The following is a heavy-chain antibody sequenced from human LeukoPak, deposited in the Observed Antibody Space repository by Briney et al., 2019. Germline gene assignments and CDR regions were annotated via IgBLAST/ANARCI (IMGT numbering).Heavy chain of an antibody. CDR2: FDPEDGET. CDR3: ATDRGGYCSSTSCHTTRGAFDI. J-gene: IGHJ3*02. D-gene: IGHD2-2*02. V-gene: IGHV1-24*01. CDR1: GYTLTELS. Sequence: SVKVSCKVSGYTLTELSMHWVRQAPGKGLEWMGGFDPEDGETIYAQKFQGRVTMTEDTSTDTAYMELSSLRSEDTAVYYCATDRGGYCSSTSCHTTRGAFDIWGQGTMVTVSS.